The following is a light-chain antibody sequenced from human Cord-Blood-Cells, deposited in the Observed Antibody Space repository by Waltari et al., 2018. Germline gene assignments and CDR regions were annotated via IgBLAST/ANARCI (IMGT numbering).Light chain of an antibody. Sequence: QTALTHPASVSGSPRQSITICCTGTSTDFGGYNCFSLYQQHPGKAPKIMIYDVSNRPSGVFNRFSGSKSGNTASLTISGLQAEDEADYYCSSYTSSSTLVVFGGGTKLTVL. CDR2: DVS. CDR3: SSYTSSSTLVV. CDR1: STDFGGYNC. J-gene: IGLJ2*01. V-gene: IGLV2-14*01.